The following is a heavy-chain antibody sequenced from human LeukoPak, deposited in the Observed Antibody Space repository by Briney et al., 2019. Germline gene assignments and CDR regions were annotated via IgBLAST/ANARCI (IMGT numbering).Heavy chain of an antibody. CDR2: ISSSSSYI. J-gene: IGHJ4*02. D-gene: IGHD2-21*02. CDR3: ARDRVVTATFDY. Sequence: GGSLRLSCEASGFTFTSYSMNWVRQAPGKGLEWVSPISSSSSYIYYADSVKGRFTISRDNAKKSVYLQMNSLRAEDTAVYYCARDRVVTATFDYWGQGTLVTVSS. V-gene: IGHV3-21*01. CDR1: GFTFTSYS.